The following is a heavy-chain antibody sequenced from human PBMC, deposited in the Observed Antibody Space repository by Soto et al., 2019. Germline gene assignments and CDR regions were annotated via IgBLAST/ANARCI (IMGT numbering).Heavy chain of an antibody. CDR1: GFTFSDYY. J-gene: IGHJ4*02. CDR3: ARERYSYGPYYFDY. D-gene: IGHD5-18*01. CDR2: ITSSGSTT. V-gene: IGHV3-11*01. Sequence: DWTGGSLRLSCAASGFTFSDYYMSWIRQAPGKGLEWVSSITSSGSTTYYTDSVKGRFTISRDNAKNSLYLQMNSLRAEDTAVYYCARERYSYGPYYFDYWGQGTLVTVSS.